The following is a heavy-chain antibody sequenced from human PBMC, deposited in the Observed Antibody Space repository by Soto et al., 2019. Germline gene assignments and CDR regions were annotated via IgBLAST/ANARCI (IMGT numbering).Heavy chain of an antibody. D-gene: IGHD6-6*01. CDR1: GGTFSSYA. CDR2: IIPIFGTA. J-gene: IGHJ5*02. Sequence: ASVKVSCKASGGTFSSYAISWVRQAPGQGLEWMGGIIPIFGTANYAQKFQGRVTITADESTSTAYMELSSLRSEDTAVYYCARSPIAARPLNWFDPWGQGTLVTVSS. V-gene: IGHV1-69*13. CDR3: ARSPIAARPLNWFDP.